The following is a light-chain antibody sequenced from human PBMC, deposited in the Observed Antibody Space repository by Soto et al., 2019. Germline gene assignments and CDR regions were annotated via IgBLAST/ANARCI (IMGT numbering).Light chain of an antibody. CDR3: QQYNSHST. CDR2: KAS. V-gene: IGKV1-5*03. CDR1: QSISNW. J-gene: IGKJ1*01. Sequence: DIQMTQSPSTLSASVGDRVTITCRASQSISNWLAWYQQKPGEAPKLLIYKASILESGVPSRFSGSGSGTEFTLTISSLQADDFATYYCQQYNSHSTFGQGTKVEIK.